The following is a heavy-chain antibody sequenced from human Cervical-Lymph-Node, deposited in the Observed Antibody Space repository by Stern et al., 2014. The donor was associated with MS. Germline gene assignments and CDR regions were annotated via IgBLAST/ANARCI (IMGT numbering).Heavy chain of an antibody. V-gene: IGHV3-21*01. CDR2: ISSRSSHI. Sequence: EVQLVESGGGLVKPGGSLRLSCAASGFTFSSYSMNWVRQAPGEGLEWVSSISSRSSHIYYADSVKGRFTISRDNAKNSLYLQMNSLRAEDAAVYYCTRDEAPFTIFALSPGVWGQGTTVTVSS. D-gene: IGHD3-3*01. J-gene: IGHJ6*02. CDR3: TRDEAPFTIFALSPGV. CDR1: GFTFSSYS.